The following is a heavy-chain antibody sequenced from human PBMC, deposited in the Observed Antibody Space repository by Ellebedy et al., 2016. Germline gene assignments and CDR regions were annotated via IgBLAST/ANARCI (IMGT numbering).Heavy chain of an antibody. Sequence: ASVKVSXKASGYTFTGYYLHWVRQAPGQGVEWMGWINPNSGGTDYAQKIQGRVTMTRETSTSTAYMELSRLRSDDTAVYYCARDGIRLGPGSSNYYGMDVWGQGTTVTVSS. J-gene: IGHJ6*02. V-gene: IGHV1-2*02. CDR1: GYTFTGYY. CDR2: INPNSGGT. CDR3: ARDGIRLGPGSSNYYGMDV. D-gene: IGHD3-10*01.